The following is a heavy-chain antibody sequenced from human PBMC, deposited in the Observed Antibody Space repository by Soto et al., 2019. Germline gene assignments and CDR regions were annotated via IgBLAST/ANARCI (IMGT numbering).Heavy chain of an antibody. V-gene: IGHV4-59*01. J-gene: IGHJ5*02. CDR3: AKDVEYYYDSTSSRSSHT. CDR2: IYHSGRT. CDR1: GGSIRAYY. Sequence: PSETLSLTCTVSGGSIRAYYWTWIRQPPGEGLEWIGYIYHSGRTNYNPSLKSRVSMSVDTSKNQFSLKLTSVTAADTAVYYCAKDVEYYYDSTSSRSSHTWGPGTLVTV. D-gene: IGHD3-10*01.